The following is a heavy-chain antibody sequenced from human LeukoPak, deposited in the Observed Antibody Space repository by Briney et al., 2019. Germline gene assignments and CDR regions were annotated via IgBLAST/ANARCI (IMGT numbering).Heavy chain of an antibody. CDR1: GGSISPYY. D-gene: IGHD1-1*01. CDR2: IYYSGNT. CDR3: AGGTDDYYYYYYMDV. J-gene: IGHJ6*03. Sequence: SETLSLTCTVSGGSISPYYWSWLRQPPGKGLEWLGYIYYSGNTDYNPSLKSRVAISVDTSKNQFSLKLSSVTAADTAVYYCAGGTDDYYYYYYMDVWGKGTTVTVSS. V-gene: IGHV4-59*01.